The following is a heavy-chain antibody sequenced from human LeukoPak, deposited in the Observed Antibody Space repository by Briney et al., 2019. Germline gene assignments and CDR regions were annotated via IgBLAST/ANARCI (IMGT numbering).Heavy chain of an antibody. V-gene: IGHV3-49*03. CDR3: TRRLYSNYYDSSGYYDY. Sequence: GGSLRLSCTASGFTFGDYAVSWFRQAPGKGLEWVGFIRSKAYGGTTEYAASVEGRFTISRDDSKSIAYLQMNSLKTEDTAVYFCTRRLYSNYYDSSGYYDYWGQGTLVTVSS. CDR2: IRSKAYGGTT. CDR1: GFTFGDYA. J-gene: IGHJ4*02. D-gene: IGHD3-22*01.